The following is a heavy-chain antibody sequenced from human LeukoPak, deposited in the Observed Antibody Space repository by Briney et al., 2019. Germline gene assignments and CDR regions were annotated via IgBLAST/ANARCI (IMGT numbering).Heavy chain of an antibody. Sequence: ASVKVSCKASGYTFFRYGVIWVRQAAGQGFEWMGWMNPDSGETDYPQKFQGRVMLTRDTSISTAYMELSSLKSEDTAVYYCARCAGSCCYYGMDVWGQGTTVTVTS. CDR1: GYTFFRYG. J-gene: IGHJ6*02. V-gene: IGHV1-8*01. CDR3: ARCAGSCCYYGMDV. D-gene: IGHD2-15*01. CDR2: MNPDSGET.